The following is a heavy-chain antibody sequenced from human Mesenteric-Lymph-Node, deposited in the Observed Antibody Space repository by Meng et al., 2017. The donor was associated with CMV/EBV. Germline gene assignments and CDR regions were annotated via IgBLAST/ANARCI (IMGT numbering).Heavy chain of an antibody. CDR1: GFTFSIYE. D-gene: IGHD1-26*01. Sequence: LSLTCAASGFTFSIYEMNWVRQAPGKGLEWVSYISSIGTTIYYADSMKGRFTISRDNAKTSLYLQMNSLRADDTGFYYCARGRGGGTFDYWGQGTLVTVSS. V-gene: IGHV3-48*03. CDR3: ARGRGGGTFDY. J-gene: IGHJ4*02. CDR2: ISSIGTTI.